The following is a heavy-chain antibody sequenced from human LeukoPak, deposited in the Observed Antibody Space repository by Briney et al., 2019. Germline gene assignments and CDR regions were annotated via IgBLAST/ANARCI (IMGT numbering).Heavy chain of an antibody. D-gene: IGHD3-10*01. J-gene: IGHJ6*02. Sequence: PSEALSFTCAVQGGSFRGYFWTWIRQPPGKGLEWIGEISPSGVANHSPSLRSRVIISMDTSKNQFSLRLSSVTAADTAVYYCARDLKKGYYGSSVYYDFAMDVWGQGTTVTVSS. V-gene: IGHV4-34*01. CDR3: ARDLKKGYYGSSVYYDFAMDV. CDR2: ISPSGVA. CDR1: GGSFRGYF.